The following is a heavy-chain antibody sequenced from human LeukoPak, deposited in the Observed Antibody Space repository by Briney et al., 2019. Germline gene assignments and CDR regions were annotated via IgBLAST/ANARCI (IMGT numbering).Heavy chain of an antibody. V-gene: IGHV3-7*01. J-gene: IGHJ5*02. Sequence: GGSLRVSCAASGVTFSGYWMSWGRQAPGKGREGGAHIKQDGSEKYYVDSVKGRFTISRDNAKTSLSLQMHSLSPEATAVYYCARDVMLYAIRFGLNWFDRWGQGTLVTVSS. CDR2: IKQDGSEK. D-gene: IGHD2-8*01. CDR1: GVTFSGYW. CDR3: ARDVMLYAIRFGLNWFDR.